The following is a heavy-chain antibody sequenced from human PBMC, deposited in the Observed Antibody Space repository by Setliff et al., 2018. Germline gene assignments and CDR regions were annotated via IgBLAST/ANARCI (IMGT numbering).Heavy chain of an antibody. D-gene: IGHD2-21*02. J-gene: IGHJ4*02. V-gene: IGHV3-21*01. CDR1: GFTFTRYS. CDR2: ISGSSSYI. CDR3: AKDRVTGAYGGGDCYDFDY. Sequence: GSLRLSCAASGFTFTRYSMNWVRQAPGKGLKWVSSISGSSSYIYYGDSVRGRFTVSRDDSKNTLYLQMNTLRVEDTAVHYCAKDRVTGAYGGGDCYDFDYWGQGTLVTVSS.